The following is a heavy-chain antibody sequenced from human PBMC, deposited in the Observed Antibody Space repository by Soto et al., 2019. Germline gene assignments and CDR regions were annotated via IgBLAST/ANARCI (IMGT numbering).Heavy chain of an antibody. CDR3: AHVVVEATATLGYAFDS. CDR1: GFSLSTSGVG. D-gene: IGHD2-15*01. Sequence: QITLKESGPTLVKPTQTLTLTCTFSGFSLSTSGVGVGWIRQPPGKALEWLAPIYWDDDKRYSTSLKSRFTITKDTSKNQVVLTMTNIDPVDTAKYFCAHVVVEATATLGYAFDSWGQGTLVTVSS. V-gene: IGHV2-5*02. J-gene: IGHJ4*02. CDR2: IYWDDDK.